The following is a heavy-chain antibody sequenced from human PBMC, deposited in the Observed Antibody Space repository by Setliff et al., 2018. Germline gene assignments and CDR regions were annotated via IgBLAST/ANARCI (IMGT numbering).Heavy chain of an antibody. CDR1: GGTFSSYG. CDR3: AREGVDTRSSTDYRYYMDV. V-gene: IGHV1-69*05. CDR2: TIPMFGST. D-gene: IGHD5-18*01. J-gene: IGHJ6*03. Sequence: SVKVSCKSSGGTFSSYGISWVRQAPGQGLEWMGGTIPMFGSTKYAQKFQERVTIIKDESTSTAYMEVSSLRTEDTAVYYCAREGVDTRSSTDYRYYMDVWGKGTTVTVSS.